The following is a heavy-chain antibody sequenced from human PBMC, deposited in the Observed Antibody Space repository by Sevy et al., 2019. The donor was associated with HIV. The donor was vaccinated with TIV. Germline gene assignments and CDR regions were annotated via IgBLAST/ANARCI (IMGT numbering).Heavy chain of an antibody. Sequence: GGSLRLSCAASGFTFSNYGMHWVRQAPGKGLEWVAVIWKDGSNKYYADSVKGRFTISMDNSKNTLYLQMNSLRVEDTAVYFCARGGDFNDRSAKRDFDYWGQGTLVTVSS. J-gene: IGHJ4*02. D-gene: IGHD3-22*01. V-gene: IGHV3-33*01. CDR2: IWKDGSNK. CDR3: ARGGDFNDRSAKRDFDY. CDR1: GFTFSNYG.